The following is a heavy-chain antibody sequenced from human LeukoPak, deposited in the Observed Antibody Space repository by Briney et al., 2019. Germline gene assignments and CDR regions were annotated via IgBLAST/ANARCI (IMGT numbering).Heavy chain of an antibody. D-gene: IGHD4-17*01. Sequence: GASVKASCKASGYTFTSYYMHWGRQAPGQGLEWMGIINPSGGSTSYAQKFQGRVTMTRDMSTSTVYMELSSLSSEDTAVYYCATDSTSDYGDYDLYYYYYMDVWGKGTTVTVSS. CDR1: GYTFTSYY. CDR3: ATDSTSDYGDYDLYYYYYMDV. V-gene: IGHV1-46*01. J-gene: IGHJ6*03. CDR2: INPSGGST.